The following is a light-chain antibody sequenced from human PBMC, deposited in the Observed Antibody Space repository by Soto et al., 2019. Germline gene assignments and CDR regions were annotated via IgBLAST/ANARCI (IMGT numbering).Light chain of an antibody. CDR3: QQTDSFPFT. J-gene: IGKJ4*02. CDR1: QGVSTW. CDR2: SGS. Sequence: DIQMTQSPSSLSASVGDRVTLTCRASQGVSTWLAWFQQRPGKTPNLLIYSGSTLQPGVLSRFSGSGSGTDCLLTISSLQPEDVAVYYCQQTDSFPFTFGGGTREEIK. V-gene: IGKV1-12*02.